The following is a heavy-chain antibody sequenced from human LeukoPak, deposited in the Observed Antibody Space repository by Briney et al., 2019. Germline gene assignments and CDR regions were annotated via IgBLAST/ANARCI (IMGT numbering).Heavy chain of an antibody. CDR2: IYHSGST. CDR3: ASWGYYYYYMDV. CDR1: GGSFSGYY. V-gene: IGHV4-34*01. J-gene: IGHJ6*03. D-gene: IGHD3-16*01. Sequence: SETLSLTCAVYGGSFSGYYWSWIRQPPGKGLEWIGSIYHSGSTYYNPSLKSRVTISVDTSKNQFSLKLSSVTAADTAVYYCASWGYYYYYMDVWGKGTTVTVSS.